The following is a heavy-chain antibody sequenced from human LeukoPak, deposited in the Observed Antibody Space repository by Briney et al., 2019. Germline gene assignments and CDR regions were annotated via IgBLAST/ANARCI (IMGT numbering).Heavy chain of an antibody. V-gene: IGHV4-4*07. Sequence: SETLSLTCTVSGGSISSYYWSWIRQPAGKGLEWIGRIYTSGSTNYNPSLKSRVTMSVDTSKNQFSLKLSSVTAADTAVYYCARGPKRVPNNNWFDPWGQGTLVTASS. J-gene: IGHJ5*02. CDR1: GGSISSYY. CDR3: ARGPKRVPNNNWFDP. CDR2: IYTSGST. D-gene: IGHD5/OR15-5a*01.